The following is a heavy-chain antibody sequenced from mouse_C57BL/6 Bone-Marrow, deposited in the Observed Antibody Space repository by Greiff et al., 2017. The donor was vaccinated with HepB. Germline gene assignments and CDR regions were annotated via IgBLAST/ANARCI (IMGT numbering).Heavy chain of an antibody. CDR3: ARNYRTLYFDY. V-gene: IGHV14-2*01. J-gene: IGHJ2*01. D-gene: IGHD2-1*01. CDR1: GFNIKDYY. Sequence: EVQLQESGAELVKPGASVKLSCTASGFNIKDYYMHWVKQRTEQGLEWIGRIDPEDGETKYAPNFQGKATITADTSSNTAYLQLSSLTSEDTAVYYCARNYRTLYFDYWGQGTTLTVSS. CDR2: IDPEDGET.